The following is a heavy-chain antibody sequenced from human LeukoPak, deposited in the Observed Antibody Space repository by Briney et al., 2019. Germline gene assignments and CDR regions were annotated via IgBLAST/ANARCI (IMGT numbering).Heavy chain of an antibody. CDR1: GFTFSSYW. CDR2: IKQDGSEK. D-gene: IGHD6-19*01. CDR3: ARERYSSGASNFDY. J-gene: IGHJ4*02. Sequence: GGSLRLSCAASGFTFSSYWMSWVRQAPGKGLEWVPNIKQDGSEKYYVDSVKGRSTISKDDAKKSLYLQMNSLRAEDTAVYYCARERYSSGASNFDYWGQGTLVIVSS. V-gene: IGHV3-7*01.